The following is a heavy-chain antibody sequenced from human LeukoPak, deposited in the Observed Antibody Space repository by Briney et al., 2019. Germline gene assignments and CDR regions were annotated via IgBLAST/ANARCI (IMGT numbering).Heavy chain of an antibody. D-gene: IGHD3-16*01. Sequence: SETLSLTCTVSGGSISSSPDYWGWIRQPPGKGLEWIGAISNTGVTYYNPSLRSRVTIFAESSKNHFSLNLRSVTAADTALYYCASAPRQASIGGLDYWGQGTLVTVSS. CDR3: ASAPRQASIGGLDY. CDR1: GGSISSSPDY. CDR2: ISNTGVT. J-gene: IGHJ4*02. V-gene: IGHV4-39*02.